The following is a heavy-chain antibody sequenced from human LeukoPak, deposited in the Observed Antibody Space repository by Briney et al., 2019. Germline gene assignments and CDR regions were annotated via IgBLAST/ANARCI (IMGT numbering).Heavy chain of an antibody. V-gene: IGHV1-18*04. D-gene: IGHD6-6*01. J-gene: IGHJ5*02. CDR2: ISAYNGNT. CDR3: ARDGSPLMGAAHRNWFDP. CDR1: GYTFTGYY. Sequence: ASVKVSCKASGYTFTGYYMHWVRQAPGQGLEWMGWISAYNGNTNYAQKLQGRVTMTTDTSTSTAYMELRSLRSDDTAVYYCARDGSPLMGAAHRNWFDPWGQGTLVTVSS.